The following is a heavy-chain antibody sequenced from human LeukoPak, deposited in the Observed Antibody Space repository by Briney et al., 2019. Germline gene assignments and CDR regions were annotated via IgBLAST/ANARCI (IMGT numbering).Heavy chain of an antibody. CDR1: GGSFSGCY. Sequence: SPETLSLTCAVYGGSFSGCYWSWIRHPPGKGLEWIGEINHSGSTYYNPSLKSRVTISVDTSKNQFSLKLSSVTAADTAVYYCARHPSYDFWSGSYDYWGQGTLVTVSS. D-gene: IGHD3-3*01. CDR2: INHSGST. V-gene: IGHV4-34*01. CDR3: ARHPSYDFWSGSYDY. J-gene: IGHJ4*02.